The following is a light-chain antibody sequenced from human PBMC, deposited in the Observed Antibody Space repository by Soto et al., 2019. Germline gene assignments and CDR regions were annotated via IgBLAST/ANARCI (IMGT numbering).Light chain of an antibody. CDR3: QQSNSTPPT. CDR2: AES. CDR1: QGISSY. Sequence: DIQMTQSPSSLSASVGDRVTITCRASQGISSYLIWYLQKPGKAPKLLIYAESILQSGVPSRFSASGSGTGFSLAIRRLQSEDFATYYFQQSNSTPPTFGRGTKVDIK. V-gene: IGKV1-39*01. J-gene: IGKJ3*01.